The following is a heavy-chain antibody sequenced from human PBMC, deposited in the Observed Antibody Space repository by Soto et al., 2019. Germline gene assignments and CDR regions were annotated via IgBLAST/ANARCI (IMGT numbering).Heavy chain of an antibody. Sequence: SEILSLTCTVSGGSISSSSYYWGWIRQPPGKGLEWIGSIYYSGSTYYNPSLKSRVTISVDTSKNQFSLKLSSVTAADTAVYYCATVLWFGELLPYWGQGTLVPVSS. D-gene: IGHD3-10*01. CDR3: ATVLWFGELLPY. J-gene: IGHJ4*02. CDR1: GGSISSSSYY. V-gene: IGHV4-39*01. CDR2: IYYSGST.